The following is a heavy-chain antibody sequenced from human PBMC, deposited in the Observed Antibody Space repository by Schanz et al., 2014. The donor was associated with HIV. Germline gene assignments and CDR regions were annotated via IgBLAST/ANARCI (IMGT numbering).Heavy chain of an antibody. Sequence: EVQLVESGGAFVQPGGSLRLSCVASGFTFSGYWMHWVRQAPGKGLVWVSRINSDGSSTTYADYVKGRFTISRDNAKNTLYLQMNSLRAEDTAVYYCASGVRGHYYYYAMDVWGQGTTVTVSS. CDR2: INSDGSST. V-gene: IGHV3-74*01. CDR3: ASGVRGHYYYYAMDV. D-gene: IGHD3-16*01. CDR1: GFTFSGYW. J-gene: IGHJ6*02.